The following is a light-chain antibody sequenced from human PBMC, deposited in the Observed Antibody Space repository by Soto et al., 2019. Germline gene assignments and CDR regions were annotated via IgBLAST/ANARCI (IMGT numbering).Light chain of an antibody. CDR1: QSINTY. J-gene: IGKJ5*01. CDR3: QERYNWPLRFT. V-gene: IGKV3-11*01. Sequence: EIVLTQSPATLSLSPGERATLSCRASQSINTYLAWFQQKLGQAPRLLIYDASNRATGVPARFSGSGSGTDFTLTISSLEPEDFAVYYCQERYNWPLRFTFGQGTRLEFK. CDR2: DAS.